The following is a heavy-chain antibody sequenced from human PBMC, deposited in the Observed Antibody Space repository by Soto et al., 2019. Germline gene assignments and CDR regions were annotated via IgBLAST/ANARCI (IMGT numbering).Heavy chain of an antibody. CDR1: GFTFSSYA. CDR3: ANLFPDYYYCMDV. J-gene: IGHJ6*03. CDR2: ISGSGGST. D-gene: IGHD3-10*02. Sequence: EVQLLESGGGLVQPGGSLRLSCAASGFTFSSYAMSWVRQAPGKGLEWVSAISGSGGSTYYADSVKGRFTISRDNSKNTLYLQMNSLRAEDTAVYYRANLFPDYYYCMDVWGKGTPVTVSS. V-gene: IGHV3-23*01.